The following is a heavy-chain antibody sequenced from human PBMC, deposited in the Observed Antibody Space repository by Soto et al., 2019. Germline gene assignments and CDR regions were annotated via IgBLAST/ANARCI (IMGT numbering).Heavy chain of an antibody. J-gene: IGHJ4*02. Sequence: QVQLVQSGAEVRTPGASVKVSCKASGHTFTSYDINWVRQATGQGPEWMGWMNPDSGNTGYVQKFQGRVTMTRNTXISTAYMELSSLRSEDTAVYYCARSVGGSNVNFDYWGQGTLVTVSS. V-gene: IGHV1-8*01. D-gene: IGHD3-10*01. CDR1: GHTFTSYD. CDR2: MNPDSGNT. CDR3: ARSVGGSNVNFDY.